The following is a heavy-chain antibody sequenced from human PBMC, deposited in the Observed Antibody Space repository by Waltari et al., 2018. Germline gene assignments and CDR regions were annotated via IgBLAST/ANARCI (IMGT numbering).Heavy chain of an antibody. V-gene: IGHV3-23*01. Sequence: EVKLLESGGGLAQPGGSLRLSCAASGFTFSSYAMSWVRQAQGKGLEWVAGISGSGGSTYYADSVKGRFTMSRDNSKNALYLQMNSMTAEDTAVYYCAKGNSSGWYNFDYWGQGTLVTVSS. CDR3: AKGNSSGWYNFDY. CDR1: GFTFSSYA. D-gene: IGHD6-19*01. J-gene: IGHJ4*02. CDR2: ISGSGGST.